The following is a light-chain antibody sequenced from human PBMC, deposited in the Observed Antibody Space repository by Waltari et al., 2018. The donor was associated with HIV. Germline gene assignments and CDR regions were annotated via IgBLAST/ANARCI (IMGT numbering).Light chain of an antibody. CDR2: GAS. V-gene: IGKV1-16*01. CDR3: QQSNYYPFT. J-gene: IGKJ3*01. CDR1: QDISNY. Sequence: DLQMTQSPSSLSASVGDRVTITGRASQDISNYLAWFQQNPGKAPKSLIYGASILQSGAPSRFSGSGSGTDCTLTISSLQPEDFATYYCQQSNYYPFTFGPGTQVDV.